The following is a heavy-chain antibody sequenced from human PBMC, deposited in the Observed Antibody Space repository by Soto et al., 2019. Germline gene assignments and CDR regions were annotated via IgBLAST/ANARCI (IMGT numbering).Heavy chain of an antibody. V-gene: IGHV1-46*01. J-gene: IGHJ6*02. CDR2: INPSGGST. D-gene: IGHD6-6*01. Sequence: ASVKVSCKASGYTFTSYYMHWVRQAPGQGLEWMGIINPSGGSTSYAQKFQGRVTMTRDTSTSTVYMELSSLRSDDTAVYYCARDVPGIAARPSYYYYYGMDVWGQGTTVTVSS. CDR1: GYTFTSYY. CDR3: ARDVPGIAARPSYYYYYGMDV.